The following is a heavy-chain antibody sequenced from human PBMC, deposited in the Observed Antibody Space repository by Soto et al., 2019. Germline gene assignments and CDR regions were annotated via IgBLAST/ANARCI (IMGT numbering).Heavy chain of an antibody. CDR1: GFTFSLYP. J-gene: IGHJ3*01. D-gene: IGHD2-2*01. Sequence: QLVESGGGLVQPGGSLRLSCAASGFTFSLYPKNWVRQAPGKGLEWLSYISPSNSTIYYADSVKGRFTISRDNAKNALDLQMNGLRDDDTAVYYCARVGRGFCSSTRCYTDGFDLWGQGTVVTVST. CDR3: ARVGRGFCSSTRCYTDGFDL. V-gene: IGHV3-48*02. CDR2: ISPSNSTI.